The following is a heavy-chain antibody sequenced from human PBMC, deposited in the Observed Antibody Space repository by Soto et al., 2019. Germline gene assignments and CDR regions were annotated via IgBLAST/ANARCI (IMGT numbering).Heavy chain of an antibody. J-gene: IGHJ4*02. D-gene: IGHD6-19*01. CDR2: ISYDGSNK. V-gene: IGHV3-30-3*01. CDR1: GFTFSSYA. Sequence: QVQLVESGGGVVQPGRSLRLSCAASGFTFSSYAMHWVRQAPGKGLEWVAVISYDGSNKYYADPVKGRFTISRDNSKTLYLQMNSLRAEDTAVYYCVRDKSPYSSGWHNRHFDYWGQGTLVTVSS. CDR3: VRDKSPYSSGWHNRHFDY.